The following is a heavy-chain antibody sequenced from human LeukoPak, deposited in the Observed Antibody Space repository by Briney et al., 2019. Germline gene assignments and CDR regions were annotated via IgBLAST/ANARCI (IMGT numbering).Heavy chain of an antibody. V-gene: IGHV4-34*01. Sequence: SETLSLTCAVYGVSFSGYYWSWIRQPPGKGLEWIGEINHSGSTNYNPSLKSRVTISVDTSKNQFSLKLSSVTAADTAVYYCARHRDYYDTWGHGTLVTVSS. CDR1: GVSFSGYY. D-gene: IGHD3-22*01. J-gene: IGHJ4*01. CDR2: INHSGST. CDR3: ARHRDYYDT.